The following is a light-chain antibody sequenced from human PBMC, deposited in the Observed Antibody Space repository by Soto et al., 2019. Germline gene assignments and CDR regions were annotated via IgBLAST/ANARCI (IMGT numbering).Light chain of an antibody. CDR1: NSNIGANS. CDR3: GTWHSTLSVEWV. V-gene: IGLV1-51*01. CDR2: DDD. Sequence: QSVLTQPPSASAAPGQKVTISCSGSNSNIGANSVSWYQHLPGTAPKVDIYDDDKRPSGIPDRFSGSKSGTSATLDITGLQIGDEADYYCGTWHSTLSVEWVFGGGTKLTVL. J-gene: IGLJ3*02.